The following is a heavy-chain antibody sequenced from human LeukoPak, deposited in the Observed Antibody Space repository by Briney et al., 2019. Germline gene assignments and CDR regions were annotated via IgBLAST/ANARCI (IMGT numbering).Heavy chain of an antibody. Sequence: ASVKVSCKASGYTFTSYAMNWVRQAPGQGLEWMGWINTNTGNPTYAQGFTGRFVFSLDTSVSTAYLQISSLKAEDTAVYYCARDMRIVVVPAAIGDWFDPWGQGTLVTVSS. J-gene: IGHJ5*02. CDR2: INTNTGNP. V-gene: IGHV7-4-1*02. CDR3: ARDMRIVVVPAAIGDWFDP. D-gene: IGHD2-2*02. CDR1: GYTFTSYA.